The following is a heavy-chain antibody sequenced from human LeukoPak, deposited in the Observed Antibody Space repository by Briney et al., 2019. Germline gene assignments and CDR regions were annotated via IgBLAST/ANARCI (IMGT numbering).Heavy chain of an antibody. CDR3: AKVGAYGDYARHDY. J-gene: IGHJ4*02. D-gene: IGHD4-17*01. Sequence: NPSETLSLTCAVSGYSISSGSYWGWIRQPPGKGLEWIGNMFHSGDTYHNPSLNSRVTISADTSKNQFSQKLTSVTAADTAVYYCAKVGAYGDYARHDYWGQGTLVTVSS. CDR1: GYSISSGSY. V-gene: IGHV4-38-2*01. CDR2: MFHSGDT.